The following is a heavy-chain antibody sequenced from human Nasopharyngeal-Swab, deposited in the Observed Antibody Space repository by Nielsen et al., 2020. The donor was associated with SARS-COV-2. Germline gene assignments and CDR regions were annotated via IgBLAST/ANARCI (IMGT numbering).Heavy chain of an antibody. V-gene: IGHV3-21*01. Sequence: GGSLRLSCAASGFTFSSYSMNWVRQAPGKGLEWVSSISSSSSYIYYADSVKGRFTISRDNAKNSLYLQMNSLRAEDTAVYYCARVGVNDYYYGMDVWGQGTTVTVSS. CDR1: GFTFSSYS. D-gene: IGHD2-21*01. CDR3: ARVGVNDYYYGMDV. CDR2: ISSSSSYI. J-gene: IGHJ6*02.